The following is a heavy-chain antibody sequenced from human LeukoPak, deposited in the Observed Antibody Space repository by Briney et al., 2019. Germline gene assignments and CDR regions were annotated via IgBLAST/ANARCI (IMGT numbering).Heavy chain of an antibody. Sequence: PSETLSLTCAVYGGSFSGYYWSWIRQPPGKGLEWIGEINHSGSTNYNPSLKSRLTISVDTSKKQFSLKLSSVTAADTAVYYCARYGSGSSYFDYWGQGTLVTVSS. J-gene: IGHJ4*02. CDR1: GGSFSGYY. D-gene: IGHD3-10*01. CDR2: INHSGST. CDR3: ARYGSGSSYFDY. V-gene: IGHV4-34*01.